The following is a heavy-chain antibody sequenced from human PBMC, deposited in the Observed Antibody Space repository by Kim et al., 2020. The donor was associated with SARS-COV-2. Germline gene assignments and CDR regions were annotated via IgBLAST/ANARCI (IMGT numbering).Heavy chain of an antibody. J-gene: IGHJ4*02. Sequence: GGSLRLSCAASGFTFGSFAVSWVRQAPGKGLEWVSAISDSGGATYYADSVKGRFTITSDNSRNTLYLQLNSLRAEDTAVYYCAPGGAYCGGAFYSPFDYWGQGTLVTVSS. V-gene: IGHV3-23*01. D-gene: IGHD2-21*02. CDR2: ISDSGGAT. CDR3: APGGAYCGGAFYSPFDY. CDR1: GFTFGSFA.